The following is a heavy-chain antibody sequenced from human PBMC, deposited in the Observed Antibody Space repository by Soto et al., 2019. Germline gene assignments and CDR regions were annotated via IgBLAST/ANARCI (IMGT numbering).Heavy chain of an antibody. CDR3: ARGGWELLLYYFDY. D-gene: IGHD1-26*01. J-gene: IGHJ4*02. Sequence: QVQLVESGGGVVQPGRSLRLSCAASGFTFSSYAMHWVRQAPGKGLEWVAVISYDGSNKYYADSVEGRFTISRDNSKNTLYLQMNSLRAEDTAVYYCARGGWELLLYYFDYWGQGTLVTVSS. CDR1: GFTFSSYA. CDR2: ISYDGSNK. V-gene: IGHV3-30-3*01.